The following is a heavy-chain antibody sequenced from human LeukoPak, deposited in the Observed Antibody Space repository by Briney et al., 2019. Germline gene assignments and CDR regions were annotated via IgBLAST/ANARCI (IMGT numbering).Heavy chain of an antibody. CDR2: IWYDGSNK. V-gene: IGHV3-33*06. D-gene: IGHD3-9*01. CDR3: AKVRYFGPSAFDI. Sequence: GRSLRLSCAASGFTFSRFGMHWVRQAPGKGLEWVAVIWYDGSNKYYADSVKGRFTISRDNSKNTLYLQMNSLRAEDTAVYYCAKVRYFGPSAFDIWGQGTMVTVSS. J-gene: IGHJ3*02. CDR1: GFTFSRFG.